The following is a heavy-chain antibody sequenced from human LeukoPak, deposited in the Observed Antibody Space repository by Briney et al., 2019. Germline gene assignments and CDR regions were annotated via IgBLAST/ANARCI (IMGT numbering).Heavy chain of an antibody. V-gene: IGHV1-3*01. J-gene: IGHJ4*02. CDR1: GYTFTSYA. CDR2: INAGNGNT. CDR3: ARDPRRYDILTGYPNFDY. Sequence: ASVKVSCKASGYTFTSYAMHWVRQAPGQRLEWMGWINAGNGNTKYSQKLQGRVTMTTDTSTSTAYMELRSLRSDDTAVYYCARDPRRYDILTGYPNFDYWGQGTLVTVSS. D-gene: IGHD3-9*01.